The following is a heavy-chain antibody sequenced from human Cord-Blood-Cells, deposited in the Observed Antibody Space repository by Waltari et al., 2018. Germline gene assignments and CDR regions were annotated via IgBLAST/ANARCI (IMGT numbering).Heavy chain of an antibody. V-gene: IGHV1-69*06. Sequence: QVQLVQSGAEVKKPGSSVKVSCKASGGPFSSYAIRWGRQAHGLGLEWMGGIIPIFGTANYAQKFQGRVTITADKSTSTAYMELSSLRSEDTAVYYCARGTRHCTGGVCPGPFDYWGQGTLVTVSS. CDR1: GGPFSSYA. D-gene: IGHD2-8*02. CDR3: ARGTRHCTGGVCPGPFDY. J-gene: IGHJ4*02. CDR2: IIPIFGTA.